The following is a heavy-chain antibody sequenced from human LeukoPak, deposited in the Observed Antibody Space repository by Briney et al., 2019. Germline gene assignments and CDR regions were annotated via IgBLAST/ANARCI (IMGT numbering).Heavy chain of an antibody. CDR3: ARQSRYSDAFDI. CDR2: IYYSGST. J-gene: IGHJ3*02. V-gene: IGHV4-39*01. Sequence: PSETLSLTCTVSGGSISSSSYYWGWLRQPPGKGLEWIGSIYYSGSTYYNQSLKSRATISVDTSKNQFSLKLSSVTAADTAVYYCARQSRYSDAFDIWGQGTMVTVSS. D-gene: IGHD2-15*01. CDR1: GGSISSSSYY.